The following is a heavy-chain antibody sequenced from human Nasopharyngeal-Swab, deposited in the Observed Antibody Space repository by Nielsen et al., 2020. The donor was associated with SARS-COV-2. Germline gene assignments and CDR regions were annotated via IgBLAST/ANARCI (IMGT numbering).Heavy chain of an antibody. CDR3: TRDRVFYYDSSGRKEFEY. CDR1: GFIFTTYG. CDR2: ISYDGSKK. J-gene: IGHJ4*02. D-gene: IGHD3-22*01. V-gene: IGHV3-33*05. Sequence: GESLKISCAASGFIFTTYGMHWVRQAPGKGLEWAALISYDGSKKYYADSVKGRFTISRDKSKNTLYLQMNNLRAEDTAVYYCTRDRVFYYDSSGRKEFEYWGQGTRVTVSS.